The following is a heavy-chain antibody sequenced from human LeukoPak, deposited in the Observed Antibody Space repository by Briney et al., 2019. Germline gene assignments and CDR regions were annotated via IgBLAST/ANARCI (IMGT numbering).Heavy chain of an antibody. CDR1: GYAFTGNY. V-gene: IGHV1-2*02. J-gene: IGHJ4*02. Sequence: ASVKVSCKASGYAFTGNYMHWVRQAPGQGLEWMGWIFPNSGGTEYALKFQGRVTMTRDTSISTAYMELSSLRSDDTAVYYCVAVTYTNYDDFDYWGQGTLVTVSS. D-gene: IGHD4-4*01. CDR3: VAVTYTNYDDFDY. CDR2: IFPNSGGT.